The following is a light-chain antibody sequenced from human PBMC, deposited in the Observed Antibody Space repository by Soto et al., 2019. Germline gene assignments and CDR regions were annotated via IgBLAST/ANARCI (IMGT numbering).Light chain of an antibody. CDR1: QSVNSK. Sequence: EIVMTQSPATLSVSPGERAPLSCRASQSVNSKLAWYQQKPGQAPRLLIYGASNRATGIPDRFSGSGSGTQFTLTISSLQSEDFALYYCQQRSNWPITFGQGTRLEIK. CDR2: GAS. V-gene: IGKV3D-15*01. CDR3: QQRSNWPIT. J-gene: IGKJ5*01.